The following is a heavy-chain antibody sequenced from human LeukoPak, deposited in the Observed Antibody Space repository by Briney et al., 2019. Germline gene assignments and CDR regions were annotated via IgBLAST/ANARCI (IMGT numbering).Heavy chain of an antibody. V-gene: IGHV3-49*03. CDR1: GFTFGDYA. J-gene: IGHJ5*02. CDR3: TRDIASSSWRNWFDP. CDR2: IRSKAYGGTT. Sequence: PGRSLRLSCTASGFTFGDYAMSWFRQAPGKGLEWVGFIRSKAYGGTTEYAASVEGRFTISIDDSKSIAYLQMNSLKTEDTAVYYCTRDIASSSWRNWFDPWGQGTLVTVSS. D-gene: IGHD6-13*01.